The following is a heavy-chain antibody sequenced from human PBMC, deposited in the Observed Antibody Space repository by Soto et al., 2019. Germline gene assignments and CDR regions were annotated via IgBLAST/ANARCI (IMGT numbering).Heavy chain of an antibody. V-gene: IGHV3-48*03. CDR2: ISSSGSTI. J-gene: IGHJ6*02. CDR3: ARDHKGGYYYYGMDV. CDR1: GFTFSSYE. Sequence: GGSLRLSCAASGFTFSSYEMNWVRQAPGKGLEWVSYISSSGSTIYYADSVKGRFTISRDNAKNSLYLQMDSLRAEDTAVYYCARDHKGGYYYYGMDVWGQGTTVTVSS.